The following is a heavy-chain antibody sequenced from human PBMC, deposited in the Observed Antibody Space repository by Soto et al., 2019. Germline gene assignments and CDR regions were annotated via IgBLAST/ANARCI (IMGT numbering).Heavy chain of an antibody. CDR2: ISDDNGNT. V-gene: IGHV1-18*01. J-gene: IGHJ6*03. CDR3: ARYCSGGSSWLERVDYYYYYYMDV. D-gene: IGHD2-15*01. Sequence: QVQLVQSGAEVKKPGASVKVSCKASGYTFTSYGISCVRQAPGQGLDCMGWISDDNGNTNYAQKLQGRVTMTTATSTSTGYMELRSLRSDDTAVYYCARYCSGGSSWLERVDYYYYYYMDVWGKGTTVTVSS. CDR1: GYTFTSYG.